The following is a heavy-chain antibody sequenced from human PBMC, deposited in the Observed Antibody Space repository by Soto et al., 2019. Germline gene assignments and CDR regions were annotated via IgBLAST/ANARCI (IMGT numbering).Heavy chain of an antibody. Sequence: QVQLVQSGAEVKKPGASVKVSCKASGYTFTSYGISWVRQAPGQGLEWMGWISAYNGNTNYAQKLQGRVTMTTDTSTSTADMELRRLRSDDTAVYYCAGAEQRGYYYYYMDVWGKGTTVTVSS. V-gene: IGHV1-18*01. J-gene: IGHJ6*03. CDR1: GYTFTSYG. CDR3: AGAEQRGYYYYYMDV. CDR2: ISAYNGNT. D-gene: IGHD6-25*01.